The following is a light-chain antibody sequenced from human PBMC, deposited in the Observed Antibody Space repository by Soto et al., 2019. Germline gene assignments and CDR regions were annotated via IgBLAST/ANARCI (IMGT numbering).Light chain of an antibody. CDR3: SSYAGSNHVV. Sequence: QSALTQPPSASGSPGHSVTISCTGTSSDVGGYNYVSWYQQHPGKAPKLMIYEVSKRPSGVPDRFSGSKSGNTASLTVSGLQAEDEAEYSCSSYAGSNHVVFGGGTPLTVL. CDR2: EVS. V-gene: IGLV2-8*01. CDR1: SSDVGGYNY. J-gene: IGLJ2*01.